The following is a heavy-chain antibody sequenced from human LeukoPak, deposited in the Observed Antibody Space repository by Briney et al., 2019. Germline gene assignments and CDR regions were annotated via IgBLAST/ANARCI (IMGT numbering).Heavy chain of an antibody. CDR1: GYTFTSYG. Sequence: ASVKVSCKASGYTFTSYGISWVRQAPGQGLEWMGWISAYNGNTNYAQKLQGRVTMTTDTSTSTAYMELRSLRSDDTAVYYCARELSSSWYGLFGYWGQETLVTVSS. CDR2: ISAYNGNT. D-gene: IGHD6-13*01. CDR3: ARELSSSWYGLFGY. V-gene: IGHV1-18*01. J-gene: IGHJ4*02.